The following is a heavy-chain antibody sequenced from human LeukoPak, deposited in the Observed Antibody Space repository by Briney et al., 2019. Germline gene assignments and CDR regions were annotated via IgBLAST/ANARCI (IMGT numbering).Heavy chain of an antibody. CDR1: GFTFSSYA. J-gene: IGHJ4*02. Sequence: GGSLRLSCAASGFTFSSYAMSWVRQAPGKGLEWVSAISGSGGSTYYADSVKGRFTISRDNSRNTLYLQMNSLRAEDTAVYYCAKDGYCSSTCCYTKLDYWGQGTLVTVSS. CDR2: ISGSGGST. V-gene: IGHV3-23*01. D-gene: IGHD2-2*02. CDR3: AKDGYCSSTCCYTKLDY.